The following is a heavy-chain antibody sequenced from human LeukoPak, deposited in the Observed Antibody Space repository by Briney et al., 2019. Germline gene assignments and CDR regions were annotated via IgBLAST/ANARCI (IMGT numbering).Heavy chain of an antibody. CDR2: INPSGGST. V-gene: IGHV1-46*01. Sequence: GASVKVSCKASGYTFISYYMHWVRQAPGQGLEWMGIINPSGGSTSYAQKFQGRVTMTRDTSTSTVYMELSSLRSEDTAVYYCAREGNTAYYFDYWGQGTLVTVSS. J-gene: IGHJ4*02. CDR1: GYTFISYY. D-gene: IGHD5-18*01. CDR3: AREGNTAYYFDY.